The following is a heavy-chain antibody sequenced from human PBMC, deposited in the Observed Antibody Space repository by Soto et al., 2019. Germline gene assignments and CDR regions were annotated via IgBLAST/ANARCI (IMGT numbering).Heavy chain of an antibody. CDR1: GGSISSGGYY. J-gene: IGHJ4*02. Sequence: PSETLSLTCTVSGGSISSGGYYWSWIRQHPGKGLEWIGYIYYSGSTYYNPSLKSRVTISVDTSKNQFSLKLSSVTAADTAVYYCARESGDLVTGTMAKYYFDYWGQGTLVTVSS. D-gene: IGHD1-7*01. CDR3: ARESGDLVTGTMAKYYFDY. V-gene: IGHV4-31*03. CDR2: IYYSGST.